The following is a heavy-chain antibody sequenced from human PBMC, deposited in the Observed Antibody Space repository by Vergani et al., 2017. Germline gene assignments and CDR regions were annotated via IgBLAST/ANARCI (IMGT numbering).Heavy chain of an antibody. CDR1: GFTFSSYA. D-gene: IGHD4-17*01. V-gene: IGHV3-30-3*01. J-gene: IGHJ4*02. Sequence: QVQLVESGGGVVQPGRSLRLSCAASGFTFSSYAMHWVRQAQGKGLEWVAVISYDGSNKYYADSVKGRFTISRDNFKNTLYLQMNSLRAEDTAVYYCARGASGDYVSSFDYWGQGTLVTVSS. CDR2: ISYDGSNK. CDR3: ARGASGDYVSSFDY.